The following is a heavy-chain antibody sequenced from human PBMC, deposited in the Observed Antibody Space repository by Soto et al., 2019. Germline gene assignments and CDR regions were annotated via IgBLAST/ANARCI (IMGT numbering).Heavy chain of an antibody. V-gene: IGHV3-33*08. Sequence: QVQLVESGGGVVQPGGSLRLSCTTSGFTFNTYGMHWVRQAPGKGLEWVAIIWYDGSNKYYADSVKGRFTISRDNSKSTLYLQMNSLRAEDTALYYCARADCTGAYCYSWPFNYGVDVWGRGTTVTVSS. CDR1: GFTFNTYG. CDR3: ARADCTGAYCYSWPFNYGVDV. D-gene: IGHD2-15*01. J-gene: IGHJ6*02. CDR2: IWYDGSNK.